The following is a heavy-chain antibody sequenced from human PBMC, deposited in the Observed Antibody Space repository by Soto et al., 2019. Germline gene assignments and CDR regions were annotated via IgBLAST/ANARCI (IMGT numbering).Heavy chain of an antibody. Sequence: SETLSLTCTVSGGSISSSSYYWGWIRQPPGKGLEWIGSIYYSGSTYYNPSLKSRVTISVDTSKNQFSLKLSSVTAADTAVYYCASNIAVAGTDDFDYWGQGTLVTVSS. J-gene: IGHJ4*02. V-gene: IGHV4-39*01. CDR1: GGSISSSSYY. D-gene: IGHD6-19*01. CDR3: ASNIAVAGTDDFDY. CDR2: IYYSGST.